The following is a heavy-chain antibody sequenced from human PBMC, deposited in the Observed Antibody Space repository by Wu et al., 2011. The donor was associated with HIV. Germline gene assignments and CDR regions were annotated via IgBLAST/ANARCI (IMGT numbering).Heavy chain of an antibody. J-gene: IGHJ4*02. V-gene: IGHV1-24*01. Sequence: QGQLEQSGAEVKKPGASVKVSCKVSGYTLTKLSVHWVRQVPGKGLEWMGGFDPEDGKMIYAQKFQGRVIMTEDTSTDTAYMELSSLRSEDTAVYYCAREQWELPFDYWGQGTLVTVSS. CDR3: AREQWELPFDY. D-gene: IGHD1-26*01. CDR1: GYTLTKLS. CDR2: FDPEDGKM.